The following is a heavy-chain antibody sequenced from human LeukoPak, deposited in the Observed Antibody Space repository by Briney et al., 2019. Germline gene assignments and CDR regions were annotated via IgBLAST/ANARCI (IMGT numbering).Heavy chain of an antibody. CDR1: GYTFTNYW. Sequence: GESLKISCKGSGYTFTNYWIAWVRQMPGKGLEWMGTIYPGDSDTRYSPSFQGQVTISADKSITTAYLRWSSLKASDTAIYYCARPLVGTGYSSSWYFNYWGQGTLVTVSS. V-gene: IGHV5-51*01. D-gene: IGHD6-13*01. J-gene: IGHJ4*02. CDR2: IYPGDSDT. CDR3: ARPLVGTGYSSSWYFNY.